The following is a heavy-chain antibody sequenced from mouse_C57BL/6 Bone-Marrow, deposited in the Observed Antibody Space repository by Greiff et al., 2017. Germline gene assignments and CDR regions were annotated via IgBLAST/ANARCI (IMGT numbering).Heavy chain of an antibody. V-gene: IGHV1-15*01. Sequence: VQVVESGAELVRPGASVTLSCKASGYTFTDYEMHWVKQTPVHGLEWIGAIDPETGGTAYNQKFKGKAILTADKSSSTAYMERRSLTSEDSAVYYSCSSWYFDVWGTGTTVTVSS. CDR2: IDPETGGT. D-gene: IGHD1-1*01. CDR3: CSSWYFDV. CDR1: GYTFTDYE. J-gene: IGHJ1*03.